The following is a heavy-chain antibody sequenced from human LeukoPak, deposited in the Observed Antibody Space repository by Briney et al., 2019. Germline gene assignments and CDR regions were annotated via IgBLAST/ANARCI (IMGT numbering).Heavy chain of an antibody. J-gene: IGHJ4*02. CDR3: ARDSYPPSSSWYCFDY. CDR1: GGSISSHY. CDR2: IYTSGST. V-gene: IGHV4-4*07. Sequence: SETLSLTCTVSGGSISSHYWSWIRQPAGKGLEWIGRIYTSGSTNYNPSLKSRVTMSVDTSKNQFSLKLSSVTAADTAVYYCARDSYPPSSSWYCFDYWGQGTLVTVSS. D-gene: IGHD6-13*01.